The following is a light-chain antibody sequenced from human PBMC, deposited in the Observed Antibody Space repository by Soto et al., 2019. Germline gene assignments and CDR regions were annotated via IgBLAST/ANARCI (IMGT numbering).Light chain of an antibody. CDR1: QSITSW. Sequence: DIQMTQSPSTLSASVGDRVTITCRASQSITSWLAWYQQKPGKAPRLLIYDASSLESGAPSRFSGSGSGTEFTLTISSLQPDDFATYYCQQYNTYPRTFGPGTKVDIK. CDR3: QQYNTYPRT. CDR2: DAS. V-gene: IGKV1-5*01. J-gene: IGKJ1*01.